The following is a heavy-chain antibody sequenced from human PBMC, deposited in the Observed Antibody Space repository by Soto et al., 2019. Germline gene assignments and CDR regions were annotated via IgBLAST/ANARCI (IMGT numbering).Heavy chain of an antibody. Sequence: GGSLRRSCAASGFTFNIYSMNWVRQAPGKGLEWVSYISSSSSTIYYADSVKGRFTISRDNAKNSLYLQMNSLRAEDTAVYYCVRIGGGSPGYYWGQGTLVTVSS. CDR2: ISSSSSTI. J-gene: IGHJ4*02. CDR3: VRIGGGSPGYY. CDR1: GFTFNIYS. V-gene: IGHV3-48*01.